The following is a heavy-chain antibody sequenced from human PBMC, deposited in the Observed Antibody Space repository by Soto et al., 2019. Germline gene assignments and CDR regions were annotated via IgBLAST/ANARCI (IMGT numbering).Heavy chain of an antibody. V-gene: IGHV1-3*01. CDR3: ARAIADAGSGYYVMDV. J-gene: IGHJ6*02. Sequence: ASVKVSCKASGYTFTSYAMHWVRQAPGQRLEWMGWINAGNGNTKYSQKFQGRVTITRDTSASTAYMELSSLRSEDTAVYYCARAIADAGSGYYVMDVSGQGTKVTAP. D-gene: IGHD6-13*01. CDR1: GYTFTSYA. CDR2: INAGNGNT.